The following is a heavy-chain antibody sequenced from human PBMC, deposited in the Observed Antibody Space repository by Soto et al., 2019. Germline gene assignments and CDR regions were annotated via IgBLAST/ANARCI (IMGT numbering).Heavy chain of an antibody. CDR1: GFIFSDYE. CDR2: ISSSGSAI. CDR3: ARDLYSAYGMDV. J-gene: IGHJ6*02. Sequence: GGSLRLSCAASGFIFSDYEMNWVRQAPGKGLEWISYISSSGSAIYYADSMKGRFTISRDNAESSLYLLMNSLRAEDTAVYYCARDLYSAYGMDVWGQGTTVTVS. D-gene: IGHD2-21*01. V-gene: IGHV3-48*03.